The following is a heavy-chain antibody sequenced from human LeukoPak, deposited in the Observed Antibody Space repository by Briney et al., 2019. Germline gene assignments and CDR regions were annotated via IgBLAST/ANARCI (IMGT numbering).Heavy chain of an antibody. CDR3: ARARVSGSQDFDY. Sequence: SETLSLTCSVSDGSINSYYWNWTRRPPGKGLEWIGYIYYNGNTNYSPSLKSRVTMSVDTSKNLFSLKVSSVTAADTAVYYCARARVSGSQDFDYWGQGTLVTVSS. V-gene: IGHV4-59*01. D-gene: IGHD1-26*01. J-gene: IGHJ4*02. CDR1: DGSINSYY. CDR2: IYYNGNT.